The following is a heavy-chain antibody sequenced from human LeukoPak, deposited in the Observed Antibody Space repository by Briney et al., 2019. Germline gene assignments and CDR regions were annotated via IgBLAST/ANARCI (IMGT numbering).Heavy chain of an antibody. CDR3: ARGGSGTYYHY. CDR2: IYYSGST. D-gene: IGHD1-26*01. J-gene: IGHJ4*02. CDR1: GGSISPFY. V-gene: IGHV4-59*08. Sequence: SETLSLTCTVSGGSISPFYWSWIRQPPGKGLEWIAYIYYSGSTRYNPSLKSRVAISVDTSNNQVSLKLSSVTAANTAVYYCARGGSGTYYHYWGQGTLVTVSS.